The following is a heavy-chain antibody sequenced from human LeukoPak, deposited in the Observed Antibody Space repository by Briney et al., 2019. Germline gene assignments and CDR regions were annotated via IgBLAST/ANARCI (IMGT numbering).Heavy chain of an antibody. CDR2: ISGSGGST. J-gene: IGHJ4*02. CDR3: AKDVEIFGVVIPFDY. Sequence: GGSLRLSCAASGFTFSSYAMSWVRQAPGKGLEWVSAISGSGGSTYYADSVKGRFTISRDNSKNTLYLQMNSLRAEDTAVYYCAKDVEIFGVVIPFDYWGQGTLVTVSS. CDR1: GFTFSSYA. D-gene: IGHD3-3*01. V-gene: IGHV3-23*01.